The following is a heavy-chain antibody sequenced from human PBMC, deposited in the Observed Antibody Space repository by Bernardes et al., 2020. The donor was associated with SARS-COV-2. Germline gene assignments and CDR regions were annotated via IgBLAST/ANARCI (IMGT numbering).Heavy chain of an antibody. Sequence: SETLSLTCTVSGASISSTNYYWGWIRQPPGKGLEWIGSIYSSGSSYYNPSLQSRVRRSVDTSKHQFSLRLSFVTAADTAVYYCAGSSCGIDCYIGGLRSWDYGMDVWGQGTTVTVSS. J-gene: IGHJ6*02. CDR3: AGSSCGIDCYIGGLRSWDYGMDV. CDR2: IYSSGSS. CDR1: GASISSTNYY. V-gene: IGHV4-39*01. D-gene: IGHD2-21*02.